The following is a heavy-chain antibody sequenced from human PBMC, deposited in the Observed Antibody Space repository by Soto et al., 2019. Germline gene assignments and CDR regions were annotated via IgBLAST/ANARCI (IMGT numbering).Heavy chain of an antibody. CDR3: ARAHSSAYFDY. J-gene: IGHJ4*01. CDR2: IIPIFGTA. V-gene: IGHV1-69*13. Sequence: GASVKVSCKASGGTFSSSPISWVRQAPGQGLEWMGGIIPIFGTANYAQKFQGRVTITADESTTTAYMELSSLRSEDTAMYYCARAHSSAYFDYWGHGTLVTVSS. D-gene: IGHD3-22*01. CDR1: GGTFSSSP.